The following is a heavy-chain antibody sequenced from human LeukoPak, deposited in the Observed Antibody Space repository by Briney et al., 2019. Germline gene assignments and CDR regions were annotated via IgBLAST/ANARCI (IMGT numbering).Heavy chain of an antibody. CDR1: GFTFSSYA. CDR2: ISYDGSNK. V-gene: IGHV3-30*01. Sequence: GGSLRLSCAASGFTFSSYAMHWVRQAPGKRLEWVAVISYDGSNKYYADSVKGRFTISRDNSKNTPYLQMNSLRAEDTAVYYCARDGQGWFDPWGQGTLVTVSS. J-gene: IGHJ5*02. CDR3: ARDGQGWFDP.